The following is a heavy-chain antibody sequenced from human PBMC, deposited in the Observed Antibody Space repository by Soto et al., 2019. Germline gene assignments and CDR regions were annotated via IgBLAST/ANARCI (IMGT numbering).Heavy chain of an antibody. Sequence: QVQLVESGGGVVQPGRSLRLSCAASGFTFSSYGMHWVRQAPGKGLEWVAVISNDGRNKYYADSVKGRFTISRDNSKNTLYLQTNSMRAEDTAVYYCAQLPPYSGSYPYDYWGQGTLVTVSS. CDR2: ISNDGRNK. CDR1: GFTFSSYG. V-gene: IGHV3-30*18. CDR3: AQLPPYSGSYPYDY. D-gene: IGHD1-26*01. J-gene: IGHJ4*02.